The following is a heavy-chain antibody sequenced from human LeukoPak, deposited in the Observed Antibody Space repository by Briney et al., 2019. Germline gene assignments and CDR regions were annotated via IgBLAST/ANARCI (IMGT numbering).Heavy chain of an antibody. V-gene: IGHV4-59*01. CDR2: IYYSGST. Sequence: KPSETLSLTCTVSGGSISSYYWSWIRQPPGKGLEWIGYIYYSGSTNYNPSLKSRVTISVDTSKNQFSLKLSSVTAADTAVYYCVRVLTELSYYYYMDVWGKGTTVTVSS. CDR1: GGSISSYY. D-gene: IGHD1-14*01. CDR3: VRVLTELSYYYYMDV. J-gene: IGHJ6*03.